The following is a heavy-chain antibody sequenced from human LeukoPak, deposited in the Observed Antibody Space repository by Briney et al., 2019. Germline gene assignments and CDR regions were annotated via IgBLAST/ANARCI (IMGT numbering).Heavy chain of an antibody. CDR3: ARVPFGEQQLELDY. V-gene: IGHV3-7*01. J-gene: IGHJ4*02. CDR2: IKQDGSEK. Sequence: GGSLRLSCAASGFTFSSHGMSWVRQAPGKGLEWVANIKQDGSEKYHVDSVKGRFTISRDNAKNSLYLQMNSLRAEDTAVYYCARVPFGEQQLELDYWGQGTLVTVSS. D-gene: IGHD6-13*01. CDR1: GFTFSSHG.